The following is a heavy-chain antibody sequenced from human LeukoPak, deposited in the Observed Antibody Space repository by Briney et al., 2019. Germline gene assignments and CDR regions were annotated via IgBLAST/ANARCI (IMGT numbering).Heavy chain of an antibody. CDR1: GGSISSYY. Sequence: SETLSLTCTVSGGSISSYYWSWIRQPPGKGLEWIGYIYYSGSTNYNPSLKSRVTISVDTSKNQFSLKLSSVTAADTAVYYCARGRSGSYFHYYYYMDVWGKGTTVTISS. J-gene: IGHJ6*03. V-gene: IGHV4-59*01. CDR2: IYYSGST. D-gene: IGHD1-26*01. CDR3: ARGRSGSYFHYYYYMDV.